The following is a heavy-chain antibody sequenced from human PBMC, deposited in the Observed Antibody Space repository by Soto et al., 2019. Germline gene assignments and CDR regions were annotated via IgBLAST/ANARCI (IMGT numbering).Heavy chain of an antibody. J-gene: IGHJ6*02. Sequence: PGESLKISCNGSGYSFTNYWIGWVRQMPGKGLEWMGIIYAGDSDTRYSPSFQGQVTFSVDMSINAAYLQWSSLRASDTAIYYCARGYCSGGTCYSKRDFYYGLDVWGQGTTVTVSS. D-gene: IGHD2-15*01. CDR2: IYAGDSDT. CDR1: GYSFTNYW. V-gene: IGHV5-51*01. CDR3: ARGYCSGGTCYSKRDFYYGLDV.